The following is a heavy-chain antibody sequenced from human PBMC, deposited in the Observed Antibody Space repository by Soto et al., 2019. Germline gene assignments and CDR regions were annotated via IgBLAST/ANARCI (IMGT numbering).Heavy chain of an antibody. J-gene: IGHJ4*02. D-gene: IGHD4-17*01. Sequence: EVHLVESGGGLVKPGGSLRLSCAASGFALSTHSMHWVRQAPGKGLEWVSSISTGSSIIHYADSVKGRFTISRDNAKSSLYLQMNSLRVEDTAVYYCVRVVYTLTTPYYFDFWGQGTLVTVSS. V-gene: IGHV3-21*01. CDR1: GFALSTHS. CDR3: VRVVYTLTTPYYFDF. CDR2: ISTGSSII.